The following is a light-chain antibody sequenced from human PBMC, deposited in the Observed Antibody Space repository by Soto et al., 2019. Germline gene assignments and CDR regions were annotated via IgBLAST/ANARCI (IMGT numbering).Light chain of an antibody. V-gene: IGLV1-47*01. CDR2: RNN. Sequence: SVLTQSPSASGTPGQRVTISCSGSRSNIGRNFAYWYQHVPGTAPRLLIQRNNERPSGVPDRFSGSKSGTSVSLAISGLRSDDEATYYCVAWDDTLDAQVFGGGTKVTVL. CDR1: RSNIGRNF. CDR3: VAWDDTLDAQV. J-gene: IGLJ3*02.